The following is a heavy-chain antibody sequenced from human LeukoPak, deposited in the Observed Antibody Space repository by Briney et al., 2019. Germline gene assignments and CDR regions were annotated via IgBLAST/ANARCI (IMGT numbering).Heavy chain of an antibody. Sequence: SETLSLTCAVYGGSFSGYYWSWIRQPPGMGLEWIGEINHSGSTNYNPSLKSRVTISVDTSKNQFSLKLSSVTAADTAVYYCASPRRHSSGWYESAFDIWGQGTMVTVSS. D-gene: IGHD6-19*01. V-gene: IGHV4-34*01. CDR1: GGSFSGYY. J-gene: IGHJ3*02. CDR2: INHSGST. CDR3: ASPRRHSSGWYESAFDI.